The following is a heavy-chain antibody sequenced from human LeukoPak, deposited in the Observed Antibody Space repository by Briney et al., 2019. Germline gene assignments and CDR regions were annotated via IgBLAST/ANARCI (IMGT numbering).Heavy chain of an antibody. J-gene: IGHJ4*02. CDR1: GVTFSRYW. CDR3: ARENGFDY. D-gene: IGHD2-8*01. Sequence: GGSLRLSCAASGVTFSRYWMSWVRQAPGKGLEWVANIDQDGREKYYVDSVKGRFTISRDNAKNSLHLQMNSLRAEDTAVYYCARENGFDYWGQGTLVTVSS. V-gene: IGHV3-7*01. CDR2: IDQDGREK.